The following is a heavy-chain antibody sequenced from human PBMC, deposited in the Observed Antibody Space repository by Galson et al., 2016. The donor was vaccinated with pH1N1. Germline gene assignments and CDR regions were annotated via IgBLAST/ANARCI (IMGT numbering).Heavy chain of an antibody. Sequence: SLRLSCAASGFSVSDSYMAWVRQAPGQGLDWVTSIYRNGNTYYADSVKGRFTISRDNSKNTIYLQMNGLGVDDTAMYYCARGGGWKDHFDPWGQGTLVTVSS. CDR1: GFSVSDSY. J-gene: IGHJ5*02. CDR2: IYRNGNT. V-gene: IGHV3-53*01. D-gene: IGHD1-1*01. CDR3: ARGGGWKDHFDP.